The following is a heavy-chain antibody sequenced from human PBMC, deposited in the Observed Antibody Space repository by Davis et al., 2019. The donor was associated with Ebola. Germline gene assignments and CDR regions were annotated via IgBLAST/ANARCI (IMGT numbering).Heavy chain of an antibody. D-gene: IGHD6-19*01. J-gene: IGHJ4*02. CDR1: GFSFTSAW. V-gene: IGHV3-15*01. CDR3: STSTGWSGIFDY. Sequence: GESLKISCAASGFSFTSAWMIWVRQAPGKGLAWVGRIKSKTDGGTTDYVAPVKGRFTISRDDSKNTLYLQMNSLKTEDTAIYYCSTSTGWSGIFDYWGQGTLVTVSS. CDR2: IKSKTDGGTT.